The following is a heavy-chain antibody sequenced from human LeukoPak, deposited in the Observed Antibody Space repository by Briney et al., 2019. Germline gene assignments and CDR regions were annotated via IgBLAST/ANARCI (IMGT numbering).Heavy chain of an antibody. D-gene: IGHD5-12*01. V-gene: IGHV4-59*08. CDR1: GASINSYY. Sequence: SETLSLTCTVCGASINSYYWSWIRQPPGKGLEWVAYIFYSGNSNYNPSLKSRVTISLDTSKNQFFLKLSSVTAADTAMYYCARASGSESDWFDPWGQGALVSVSS. CDR3: ARASGSESDWFDP. CDR2: IFYSGNS. J-gene: IGHJ5*02.